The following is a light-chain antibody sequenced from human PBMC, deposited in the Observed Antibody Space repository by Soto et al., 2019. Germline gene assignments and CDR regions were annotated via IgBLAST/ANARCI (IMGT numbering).Light chain of an antibody. Sequence: EVVMTQSPATLSVSPGERATLSCRASLNVRSKPACXKKTNGXXPRXXXXGXXKRATXIQARSSGRRSGPDFTITISRMETEDFAVYYCQQYGSSPLTFGQGTRLE. CDR2: GXX. CDR3: QQYGSSPLT. J-gene: IGKJ5*01. V-gene: IGKV3-15*01. CDR1: LNVRSK.